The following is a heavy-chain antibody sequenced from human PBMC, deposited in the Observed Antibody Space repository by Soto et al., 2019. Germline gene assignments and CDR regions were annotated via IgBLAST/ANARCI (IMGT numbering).Heavy chain of an antibody. CDR2: MSHSGGT. J-gene: IGHJ3*02. V-gene: IGHV4-34*01. CDR1: GGFVSSGSYY. D-gene: IGHD1-1*01. Sequence: QVQLQQWGAGLLKPSETLSLTCAVYGGFVSSGSYYWSWIRQPPGKGLEWIGEMSHSGGTHFNPSHKSRVTISVDTSKNQFSLKMSSVTAADTALYYWARVERGTATTVVDAFDIWGPGTMVTVSS. CDR3: ARVERGTATTVVDAFDI.